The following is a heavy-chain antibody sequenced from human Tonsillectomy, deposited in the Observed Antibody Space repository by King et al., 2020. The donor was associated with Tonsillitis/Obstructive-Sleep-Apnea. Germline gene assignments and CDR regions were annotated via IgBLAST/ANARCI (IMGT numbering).Heavy chain of an antibody. CDR1: GYTFTSYG. V-gene: IGHV1-18*01. CDR3: AREVVVVPAASPYYYYYMDV. Sequence: QVQLVQSGAEVKTPGASVKVSCKASGYTFTSYGISWVRQAPGKGLEWMGWISAYNGNTNYAQKLQGRVTMTTDTSTSTAYMELRSLRSDDTAVYYCAREVVVVPAASPYYYYYMDVWGKGTTVTVSS. CDR2: ISAYNGNT. D-gene: IGHD2-2*01. J-gene: IGHJ6*03.